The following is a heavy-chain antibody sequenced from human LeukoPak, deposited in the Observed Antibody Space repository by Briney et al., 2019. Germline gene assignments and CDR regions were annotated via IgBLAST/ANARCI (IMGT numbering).Heavy chain of an antibody. CDR1: GFTFSSYA. Sequence: GGSLRLSCAASGFTFSSYAMSWVRQAPGKGLEWVSAIRNGGGSIYYADSVKGRFTISRDNSKNTLYLQMNSLRAEDTAVYYCTRVAQSGPTGWFDPWGQGTLVTVSS. CDR3: TRVAQSGPTGWFDP. D-gene: IGHD1-1*01. V-gene: IGHV3-23*01. CDR2: IRNGGGSI. J-gene: IGHJ5*02.